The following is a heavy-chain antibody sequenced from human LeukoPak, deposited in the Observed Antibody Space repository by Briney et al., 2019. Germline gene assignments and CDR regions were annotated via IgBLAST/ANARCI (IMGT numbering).Heavy chain of an antibody. J-gene: IGHJ1*01. D-gene: IGHD2-21*02. CDR3: ALAYCGGDCYESAEYFQH. Sequence: SVKVSCKASGGTFISYAISWVRQAPGQGLEWMGRIIPIFGIANYAQKFQGRVTITADKSTSTAYMELSSLRSEDTAVYYCALAYCGGDCYESAEYFQHWGQGTLVTVSS. V-gene: IGHV1-69*04. CDR1: GGTFISYA. CDR2: IIPIFGIA.